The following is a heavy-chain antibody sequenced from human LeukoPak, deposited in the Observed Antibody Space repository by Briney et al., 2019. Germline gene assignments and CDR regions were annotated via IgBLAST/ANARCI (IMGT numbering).Heavy chain of an antibody. V-gene: IGHV3-7*03. CDR3: ARPGKSGRFLEWLLFGI. J-gene: IGHJ3*02. CDR1: GFTFSWYW. D-gene: IGHD3-3*01. Sequence: PGGSLRLSCAASGFTFSWYWMSWVRQAPGKGLEWVANIKQDGSDKYYVGSVKGRFTISRDNSKNTLYLQMNSLRAEDTAVYYCARPGKSGRFLEWLLFGIWGQGTMVTVSS. CDR2: IKQDGSDK.